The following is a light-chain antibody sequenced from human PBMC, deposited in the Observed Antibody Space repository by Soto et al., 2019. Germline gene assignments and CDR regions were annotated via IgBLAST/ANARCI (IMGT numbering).Light chain of an antibody. CDR3: QQSYCSPYK. J-gene: IGKJ2*01. CDR2: AAS. CDR1: QTISSY. V-gene: IGKV1-39*01. Sequence: IQMTQSPSSLSASVGGRVTITCRASQTISSYLNWYQQTPGRAPALLISAASTLQSGVPSRFSGSGSGTAFTLTISCLQPEDFATYYFQQSYCSPYKFVQGTNLDIK.